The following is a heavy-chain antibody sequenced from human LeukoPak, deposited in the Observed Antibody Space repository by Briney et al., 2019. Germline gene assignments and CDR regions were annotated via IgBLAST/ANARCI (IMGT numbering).Heavy chain of an antibody. CDR3: ARLEMASNY. CDR2: ISYDGSNK. V-gene: IGHV3-30-3*01. CDR1: GFTFSSYA. Sequence: PGRSLRLSCAASGFTFSSYAMHWVRQAPGKGPEWVAVISYDGSNKYYADSVKGRFTISRDNSKNTLYLQMNSLRAEDTAVYYCARLEMASNYWGQGTLVTVSS. D-gene: IGHD5-24*01. J-gene: IGHJ4*02.